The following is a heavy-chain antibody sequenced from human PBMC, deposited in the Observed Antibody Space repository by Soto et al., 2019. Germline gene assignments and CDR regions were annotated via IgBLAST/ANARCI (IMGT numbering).Heavy chain of an antibody. Sequence: GGSLRLSCAASGFTFSSYAMSWVRQAPGKGLEWVSGTRGSGGNTYYADSVRGRFTISRDNSRNTLSLQMNSLRVEDTAVYYCVLSGSYYAEQFDYWGQGTLVTVSS. CDR2: TRGSGGNT. V-gene: IGHV3-23*01. CDR3: VLSGSYYAEQFDY. CDR1: GFTFSSYA. D-gene: IGHD1-26*01. J-gene: IGHJ4*02.